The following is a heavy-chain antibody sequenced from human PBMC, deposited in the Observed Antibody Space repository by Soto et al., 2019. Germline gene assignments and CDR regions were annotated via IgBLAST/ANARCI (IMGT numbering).Heavy chain of an antibody. CDR1: GGSISSSSYY. CDR2: IYYSGST. V-gene: IGHV4-39*01. D-gene: IGHD4-4*01. CDR3: ARRATALGAFDI. J-gene: IGHJ3*02. Sequence: QLQLQESGPGLVKPSETLSLTCTVSGGSISSSSYYWGWIRQPPGKGLEWIGSIYYSGSTHYNPSLKSRVTISVDTSKNQFSLKLSSVTAADTAVHYCARRATALGAFDIWGQGTIVTVSS.